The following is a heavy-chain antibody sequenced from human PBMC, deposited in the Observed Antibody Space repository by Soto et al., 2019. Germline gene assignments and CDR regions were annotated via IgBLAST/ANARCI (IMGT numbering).Heavy chain of an antibody. CDR3: ARLVGNSWLDH. Sequence: QVQLPQSGPGLVKPSQTLSLTCAISGDSVSSNDAVWNWIRQSPSRGLEWLGRTYYRSIWQTEYAVSVKGRMTINPYASKSQFSLQPNSVTAADTAMYYFARLVGNSWLDHWCQGTRVTVSA. D-gene: IGHD6-6*01. J-gene: IGHJ5*02. CDR2: TYYRSIWQT. V-gene: IGHV6-1*01. CDR1: GDSVSSNDAV.